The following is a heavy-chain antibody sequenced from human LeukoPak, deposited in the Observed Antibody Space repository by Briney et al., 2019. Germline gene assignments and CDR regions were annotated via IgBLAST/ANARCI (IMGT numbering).Heavy chain of an antibody. CDR1: GFTFNIHA. CDR2: ISGSGGST. V-gene: IGHV3-23*01. Sequence: GGSLRLSCAASGFTFNIHAMTWVRQAPGKGLEWVSAISGSGGSTLYADSVKGRFTISRDNAKSSLYLQMNSLRAEDTAVYYCARVGIAAAGTQYPYWGQGTLVTVSS. CDR3: ARVGIAAAGTQYPY. J-gene: IGHJ4*02. D-gene: IGHD6-13*01.